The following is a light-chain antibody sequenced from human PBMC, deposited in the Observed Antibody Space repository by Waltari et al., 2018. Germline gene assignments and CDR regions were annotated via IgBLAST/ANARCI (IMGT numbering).Light chain of an antibody. CDR2: ANN. V-gene: IGLV1-40*01. CDR1: NPNIGDGYG. J-gene: IGLJ3*02. Sequence: QSVLTQPPSVSGAPGQRVTISCTGSNPNIGDGYGVTWYQHLPGTAPKLLIYANNNRPSGVHERFSGSNSGTSATLAITGLQAEDEADYHCQSYDSSLSGVVFGGGTKLTVL. CDR3: QSYDSSLSGVV.